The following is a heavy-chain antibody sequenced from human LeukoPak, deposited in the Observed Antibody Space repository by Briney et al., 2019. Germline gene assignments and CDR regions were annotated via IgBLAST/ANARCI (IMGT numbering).Heavy chain of an antibody. CDR1: GFTVSSNY. V-gene: IGHV3-66*01. J-gene: IGHJ4*02. CDR2: IYSGGST. D-gene: IGHD4-11*01. Sequence: PGWSLRLSCAASGFTVSSNYMSWVRQAPGKGLEGVSVIYSGGSTYYADSVKGRFTISRDNSKNTLYLQMNSLRAEDTAVYYCARVRAQYDYPGCFDYWGQGTLVTVSS. CDR3: ARVRAQYDYPGCFDY.